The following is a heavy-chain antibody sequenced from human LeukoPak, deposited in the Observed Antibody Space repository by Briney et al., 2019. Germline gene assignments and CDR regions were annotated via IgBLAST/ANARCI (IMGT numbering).Heavy chain of an antibody. CDR1: GGSFSGYY. CDR2: INHSGST. Sequence: SETLSLTCAVYGGSFSGYYWSWIRQPPGKGLEWIGEINHSGSTNYNPSLKSRVTISVDTSKNQFSLKLSSVTAADTAVYYCARDSNYGNKKEFDYWGQGTLVTVSS. D-gene: IGHD4-11*01. J-gene: IGHJ4*02. V-gene: IGHV4-34*01. CDR3: ARDSNYGNKKEFDY.